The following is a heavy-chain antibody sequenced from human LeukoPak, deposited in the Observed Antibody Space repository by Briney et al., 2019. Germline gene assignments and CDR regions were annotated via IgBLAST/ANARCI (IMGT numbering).Heavy chain of an antibody. Sequence: SETLSLTCAVYGGSFSGYYWSWIRQPPGKGLEWIGEINHSGSTNYNPSLKSRVTISVDTSKNQFSLKLSSVTAADTAVYYCARLPTMMGAFDIWGPGTMVTVSS. J-gene: IGHJ3*02. D-gene: IGHD3-22*01. CDR2: INHSGST. CDR3: ARLPTMMGAFDI. CDR1: GGSFSGYY. V-gene: IGHV4-34*01.